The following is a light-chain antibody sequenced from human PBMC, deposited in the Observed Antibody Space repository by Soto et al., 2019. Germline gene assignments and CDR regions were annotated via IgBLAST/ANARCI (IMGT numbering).Light chain of an antibody. CDR1: QSISSW. Sequence: DIQMTQSPSTLSASVGDRVTITCRASQSISSWLAWYQQKPGKAPKLLIYKASSLESGVPSRFTGSGSGTEFTLTISSLQPDDFATYYFQQYNSYPITFGQGTRLESK. V-gene: IGKV1-5*03. J-gene: IGKJ5*01. CDR3: QQYNSYPIT. CDR2: KAS.